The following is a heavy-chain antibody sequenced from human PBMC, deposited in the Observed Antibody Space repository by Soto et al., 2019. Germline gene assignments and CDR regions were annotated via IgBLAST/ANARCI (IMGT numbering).Heavy chain of an antibody. CDR2: INHSGST. Sequence: SETLSLTCAVYGGSFSGYYWGWIRQPPGKGLEWIGEINHSGSTNYNPSLKSRVTISVDTSKNQFSLKLSSVTAADTAVYYCARFLGVDYGDYEAYFDYWGQGTLVTVSS. V-gene: IGHV4-34*01. CDR3: ARFLGVDYGDYEAYFDY. D-gene: IGHD4-17*01. J-gene: IGHJ4*02. CDR1: GGSFSGYY.